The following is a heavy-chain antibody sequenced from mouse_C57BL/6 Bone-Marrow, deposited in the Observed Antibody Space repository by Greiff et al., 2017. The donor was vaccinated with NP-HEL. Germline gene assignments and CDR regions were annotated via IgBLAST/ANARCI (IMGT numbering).Heavy chain of an antibody. V-gene: IGHV5-9-1*02. Sequence: EVKLMESGEGLVKPGGSLKLFCAASGFTFSSHAMSWVRQTPEKRLEWVAYICSGGDYIYYADTVKGRFPISRDNARNTLYLQMSSLKSEDTAMYYCTRDVAGTWFAYWGQGTLVTVSA. CDR3: TRDVAGTWFAY. D-gene: IGHD4-1*01. J-gene: IGHJ3*01. CDR1: GFTFSSHA. CDR2: ICSGGDYI.